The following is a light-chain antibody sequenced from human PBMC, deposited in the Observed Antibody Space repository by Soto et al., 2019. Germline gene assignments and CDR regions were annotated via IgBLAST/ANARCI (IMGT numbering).Light chain of an antibody. CDR1: SSNIGGNS. V-gene: IGLV1-51*01. J-gene: IGLJ1*01. Sequence: QSVLTQPPSVSAAPGQKVTISCSGSSSNIGGNSVSWYQQLPGTAPKLLIYDDNNRPSGIPDRFSGSKSGTPATLGITGFQTGDEADYYCGSWDSSLSAYVFGTGTKVTVL. CDR2: DDN. CDR3: GSWDSSLSAYV.